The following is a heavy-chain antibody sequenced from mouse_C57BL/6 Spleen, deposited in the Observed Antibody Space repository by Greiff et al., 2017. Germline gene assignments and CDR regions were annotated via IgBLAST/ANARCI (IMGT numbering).Heavy chain of an antibody. Sequence: EVKLMESGPGLVKPSQSLSLTCSVTGYSITSGYYWNWIRQFPGNKLEWMGYISYDGSNNTNPSLKNRIAITRDTSKNQFFLKLNSVTTEDTATYYCAREGHYDYDYAMDYWGQGTSVTVSS. CDR1: GYSITSGYY. D-gene: IGHD2-4*01. CDR3: AREGHYDYDYAMDY. V-gene: IGHV3-6*01. J-gene: IGHJ4*01. CDR2: ISYDGSN.